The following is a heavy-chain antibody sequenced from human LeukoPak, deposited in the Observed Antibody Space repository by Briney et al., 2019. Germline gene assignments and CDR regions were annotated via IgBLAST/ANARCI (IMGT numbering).Heavy chain of an antibody. V-gene: IGHV4-39*07. J-gene: IGHJ4*02. Sequence: SETLSLTCTVSGGSISSSSYYWGWIRQPPGKGLEWIGSIYYSGSTYYNPSLKSRVTISVDTSKNQFSLKLSSVTAADTAVYYCARGQQQPDYWGQGTLVTVSS. CDR1: GGSISSSSYY. CDR2: IYYSGST. CDR3: ARGQQQPDY. D-gene: IGHD6-13*01.